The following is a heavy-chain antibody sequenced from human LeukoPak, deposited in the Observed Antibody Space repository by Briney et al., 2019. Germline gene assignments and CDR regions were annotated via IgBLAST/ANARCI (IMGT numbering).Heavy chain of an antibody. V-gene: IGHV3-53*01. Sequence: PGGSLRLSCAVSGFNVRTNYMSWVRQAPGKGLEWVSVIFRDGSTYYGDSVRGRFNISRDNSKNMVFLQMNNLRAEDTAVYFCARVGRRDSSGYYYYYWGQGTLVTVSS. CDR1: GFNVRTNY. CDR3: ARVGRRDSSGYYYYY. J-gene: IGHJ4*02. CDR2: IFRDGST. D-gene: IGHD3-22*01.